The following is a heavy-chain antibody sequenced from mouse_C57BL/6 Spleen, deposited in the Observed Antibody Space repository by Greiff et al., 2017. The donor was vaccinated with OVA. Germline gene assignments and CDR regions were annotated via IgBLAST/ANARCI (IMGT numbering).Heavy chain of an antibody. D-gene: IGHD1-1*01. Sequence: VQLQQSGAELVKPGASVKLSCTASGFNIKDYYMHWVKQRTEQGLEWIGRIDPEAGETKYAPKFQGKATITADTSSNTAYLQLSSLTSEDTAVYYGARSYYGSSYGAWFAYWGQGTLVTVSA. CDR2: IDPEAGET. V-gene: IGHV14-2*01. J-gene: IGHJ3*01. CDR1: GFNIKDYY. CDR3: ARSYYGSSYGAWFAY.